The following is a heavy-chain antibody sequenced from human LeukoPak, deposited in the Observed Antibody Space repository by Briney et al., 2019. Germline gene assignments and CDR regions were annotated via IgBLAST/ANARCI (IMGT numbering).Heavy chain of an antibody. J-gene: IGHJ4*02. D-gene: IGHD6-19*01. V-gene: IGHV3-66*01. CDR2: IYSGGST. CDR1: GFTVSSNY. CDR3: ARDVGGWYGPAYLDY. Sequence: HPGRSLRLSCAASGFTVSSNYMSWVRQAPGKGLDWVSIIYSGGSTYYADSVKDRFTISRDNSKNTLYLQMNSLRAEDTAVYYCARDVGGWYGPAYLDYWGQGTLVTVS.